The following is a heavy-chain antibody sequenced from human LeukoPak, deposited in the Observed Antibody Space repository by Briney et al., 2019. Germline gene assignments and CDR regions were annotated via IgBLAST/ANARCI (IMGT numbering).Heavy chain of an antibody. D-gene: IGHD3-9*01. Sequence: GGSLRLSCAASGFTFTNYWMSWVRQATGKGPEWVANIKQDGSEEYYADSVKGRFTISRDNGKNSLNLQMNSLRAEDTAVYYCARWAGVTGYWGQGTLVTVSS. CDR1: GFTFTNYW. CDR2: IKQDGSEE. CDR3: ARWAGVTGY. V-gene: IGHV3-7*01. J-gene: IGHJ4*02.